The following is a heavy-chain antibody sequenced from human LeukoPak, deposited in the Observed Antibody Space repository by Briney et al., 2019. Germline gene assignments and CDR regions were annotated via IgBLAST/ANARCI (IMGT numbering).Heavy chain of an antibody. Sequence: ASVKVSCKASGGTFSSYAISWVRQPPGQGLEWMGGIIPIFGTANYAQKFQGRVTITADESTSTAYMELSSLRSEDTAVYYCASHQGRDPPYYYYYYGMDVWGQGTTVTVSS. V-gene: IGHV1-69*13. D-gene: IGHD2-2*01. CDR1: GGTFSSYA. CDR2: IIPIFGTA. CDR3: ASHQGRDPPYYYYYYGMDV. J-gene: IGHJ6*02.